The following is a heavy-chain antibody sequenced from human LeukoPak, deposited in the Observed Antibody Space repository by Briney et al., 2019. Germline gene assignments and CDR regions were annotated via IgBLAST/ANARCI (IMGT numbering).Heavy chain of an antibody. Sequence: ASVKVSCKASGYTFSGYYIHWVRQAPGQGLEWMGWINPNSGGTNYAQKFQGRVTMTRDTSISTAYMELSRLRSDDTAVYYCAREGTITVVAFDIWGQGTMVTVSS. CDR3: AREGTITVVAFDI. CDR2: INPNSGGT. J-gene: IGHJ3*02. D-gene: IGHD5-12*01. CDR1: GYTFSGYY. V-gene: IGHV1-2*02.